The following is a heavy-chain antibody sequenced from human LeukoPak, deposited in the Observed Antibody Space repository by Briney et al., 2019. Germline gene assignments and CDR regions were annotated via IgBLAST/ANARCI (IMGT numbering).Heavy chain of an antibody. D-gene: IGHD3-3*01. CDR3: ARRFYDFWSGPYGFDP. J-gene: IGHJ5*02. Sequence: GESLKISCKGSGYSFTSYWIGWVRQMPGKGLEWMGIIYPGDSDTRCSPSFQGQVTISADKSISTAYLQWSSLKASDTAMYYCARRFYDFWSGPYGFDPWGQGTLVTVSS. CDR1: GYSFTSYW. CDR2: IYPGDSDT. V-gene: IGHV5-51*01.